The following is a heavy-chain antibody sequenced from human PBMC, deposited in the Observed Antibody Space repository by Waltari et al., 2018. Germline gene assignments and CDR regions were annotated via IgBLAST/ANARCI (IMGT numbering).Heavy chain of an antibody. D-gene: IGHD3-22*01. CDR3: ARGKGITMKAGGIDY. J-gene: IGHJ4*02. V-gene: IGHV5-51*01. CDR2: IYPGASDT. CDR1: GYSFTSHW. Sequence: EVQLVQSGAEVKKTGESLKISCKGSGYSFTSHWNGWVRRMPGKGLEWMGIIYPGASDTRYSPSFQGQVTISADKSISTAYLQWSSLKASDTAMYYCARGKGITMKAGGIDYWGQGTLVTVSS.